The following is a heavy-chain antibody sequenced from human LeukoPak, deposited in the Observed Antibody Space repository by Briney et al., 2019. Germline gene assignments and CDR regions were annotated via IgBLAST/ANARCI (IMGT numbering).Heavy chain of an antibody. CDR3: ARRSEYHWFDP. V-gene: IGHV4-59*01. CDR1: SGSISNYY. D-gene: IGHD2-2*01. J-gene: IGHJ5*02. CDR2: IYYSGFT. Sequence: PSETLSLTCTVSSGSISNYYWSWIRQPPGKGLEWIGYIYYSGFTNYNPSLKSRVTISVDTSKNQFSLRLSSVTAADTAVYYCARRSEYHWFDPWGQGTLVTVSS.